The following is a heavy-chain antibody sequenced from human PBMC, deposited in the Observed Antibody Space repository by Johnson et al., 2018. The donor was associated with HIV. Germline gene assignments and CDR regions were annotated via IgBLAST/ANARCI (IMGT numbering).Heavy chain of an antibody. D-gene: IGHD6-13*01. CDR1: GGFTFSRYG. CDR3: ARDRRGSSWSRALDAFDI. Sequence: QVQLVESGGGVVQPGRSLRLSCAASGGFTFSRYGMNWVRQAPGKGLEWVAVIWYDGSNKYYVDSVKGRFTLSRDNSKNTLYLQMNSLRAEDTAVYYCARDRRGSSWSRALDAFDIWGQGTMVTVSS. V-gene: IGHV3-33*01. J-gene: IGHJ3*02. CDR2: IWYDGSNK.